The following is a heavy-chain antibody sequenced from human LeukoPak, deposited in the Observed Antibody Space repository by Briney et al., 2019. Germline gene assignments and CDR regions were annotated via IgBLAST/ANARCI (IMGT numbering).Heavy chain of an antibody. CDR1: GFTFSDYY. V-gene: IGHV3-11*04. CDR2: ISSSGSTI. CDR3: ARDESDSSGCFDY. D-gene: IGHD3-22*01. J-gene: IGHJ4*02. Sequence: GSLRLSCAASGFTFSDYYMSWIRQAPGKGLEWVSYISSSGSTIYYADSVKDRFTISRDNAKNSLYLQMNSLRAEDTAVYYCARDESDSSGCFDYWGQGTLVTVSS.